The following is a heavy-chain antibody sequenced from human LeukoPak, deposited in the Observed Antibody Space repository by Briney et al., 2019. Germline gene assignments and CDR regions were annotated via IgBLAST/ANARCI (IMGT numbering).Heavy chain of an antibody. V-gene: IGHV1-8*03. J-gene: IGHJ3*02. CDR1: GGSFSNFG. CDR2: MNPNSGNT. D-gene: IGHD3-22*01. CDR3: ARGRGGTYYYDSSGPDDAFDI. Sequence: GASVKVSCKASGGSFSNFGISWVRQATGQGLEWMGWMNPNSGNTGYAQKFQGRVTITRNTSISTAYMELSSLRSEDTAVYYCARGRGGTYYYDSSGPDDAFDIWGQGTMVTVSS.